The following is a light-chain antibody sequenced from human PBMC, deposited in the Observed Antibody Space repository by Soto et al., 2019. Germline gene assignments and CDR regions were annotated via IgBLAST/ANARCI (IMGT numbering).Light chain of an antibody. Sequence: EMALTQSAATLSPSPGERATLSGRASQSDNNYLHWYQQKPGQAPRLLIFDASNRATGIPARFSGSESSTDVTLTISSLEPEDVAVYYCQHCNILPVTFGQGTRVETK. J-gene: IGKJ5*01. CDR2: DAS. V-gene: IGKV3-11*01. CDR3: QHCNILPVT. CDR1: QSDNNY.